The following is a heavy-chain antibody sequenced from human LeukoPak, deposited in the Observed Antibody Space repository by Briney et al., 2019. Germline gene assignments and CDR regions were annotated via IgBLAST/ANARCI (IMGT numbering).Heavy chain of an antibody. D-gene: IGHD5-18*01. V-gene: IGHV1-8*01. CDR2: MNPNSGNT. CDR1: GYTFTSFD. CDR3: ARGLGRTLMVTRGGVHFDY. J-gene: IGHJ4*02. Sequence: ASVKVSCKAPGYTFTSFDINWVRQATGQGLEWMGWMNPNSGNTGYAQKFQGRVTMTRNTSISTAYMELSSLRSEDTAVYYCARGLGRTLMVTRGGVHFDYWGQGTLVTVSS.